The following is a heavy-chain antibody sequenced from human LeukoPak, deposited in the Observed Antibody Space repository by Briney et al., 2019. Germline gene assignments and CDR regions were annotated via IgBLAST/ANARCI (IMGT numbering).Heavy chain of an antibody. Sequence: GGSLRLSCAASGFTFSSYSMNWVRQAPGKGLEWVSYISSSSSTIYYADSVKGRFTISRDNAKNSLYLQMNSLRAEDTAVHYCAKGFSYYDSSGYYPDAFDIWGQGTMVTVSS. J-gene: IGHJ3*02. CDR2: ISSSSSTI. D-gene: IGHD3-22*01. V-gene: IGHV3-48*01. CDR3: AKGFSYYDSSGYYPDAFDI. CDR1: GFTFSSYS.